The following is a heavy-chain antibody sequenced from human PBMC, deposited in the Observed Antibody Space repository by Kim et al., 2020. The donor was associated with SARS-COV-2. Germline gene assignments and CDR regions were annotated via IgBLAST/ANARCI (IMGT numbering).Heavy chain of an antibody. CDR1: GFTFSSYG. CDR3: ARGRGHYYDSSGYYRHHHAFDI. D-gene: IGHD3-22*01. Sequence: GGSLRLSCAASGFTFSSYGMHCVRQAPGKGLEWVAVIWYDGINKYYADSVKGRFTISRDNSKNTLYLQMNSLRSEDTAVYYSARGRGHYYDSSGYYRHHHAFDIWGQGTMVTVSS. V-gene: IGHV3-33*01. J-gene: IGHJ3*02. CDR2: IWYDGINK.